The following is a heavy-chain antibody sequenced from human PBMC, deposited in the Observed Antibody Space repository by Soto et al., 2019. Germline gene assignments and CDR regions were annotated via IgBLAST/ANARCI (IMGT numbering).Heavy chain of an antibody. CDR3: ARDTGYSSGHAPESFDI. D-gene: IGHD6-19*01. V-gene: IGHV3-21*01. J-gene: IGHJ3*02. CDR2: ISTRSNYI. Sequence: EVQLVESGGGLVKPGGSLRLSCAASGFTFRRYSMIWVRQAPGKGLEWVSCISTRSNYIFYGDSVKGRFTISRDNAKKSLYLQMNSLRAEDTAVYYCARDTGYSSGHAPESFDIWGQGTMVTVSS. CDR1: GFTFRRYS.